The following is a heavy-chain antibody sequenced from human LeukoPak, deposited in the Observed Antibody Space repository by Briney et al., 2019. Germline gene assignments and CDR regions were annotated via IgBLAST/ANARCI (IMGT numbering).Heavy chain of an antibody. CDR2: IYYSGST. V-gene: IGHV4-39*07. Sequence: SETLSLTCTVSGGSLSSSSHYWAWIRQPPGKGLEWIGSIYYSGSTYYNTSLKSRVTISVDMSKNQFSLRVTSVTAADTAVYYCARSWGYDFWTGNLLDYWGQGTLVSVSS. CDR1: GGSLSSSSHY. D-gene: IGHD3-3*01. CDR3: ARSWGYDFWTGNLLDY. J-gene: IGHJ4*02.